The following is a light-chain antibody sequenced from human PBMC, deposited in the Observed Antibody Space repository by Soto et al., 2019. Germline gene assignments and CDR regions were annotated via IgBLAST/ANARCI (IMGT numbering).Light chain of an antibody. J-gene: IGLJ1*01. CDR3: CSNAAGRTYV. CDR2: EAS. V-gene: IGLV2-23*01. Sequence: QSALTQPASVSGSPGQSITISCTGTSSDVGSHNLVSWYQQYPGKAPKLIIFEASKRPSGVSNRFSGSKSGNTASLTISGLQAEDAADYYCCSNAAGRTYVFGTGTKVTVL. CDR1: SSDVGSHNL.